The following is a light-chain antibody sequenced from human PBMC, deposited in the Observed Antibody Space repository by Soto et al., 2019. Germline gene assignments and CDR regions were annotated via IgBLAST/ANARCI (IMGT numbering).Light chain of an antibody. V-gene: IGKV3-20*01. Sequence: EIVLTQSPGTLSLSPGERATLCCRASQSFTSNYLAWYQQKSGQAPRLLIYGASNRATGIPDRFSGSGSGTDFTLTISRLEPEDFAVYYCHQYDTSRTFGQGTKVDIK. CDR3: HQYDTSRT. CDR1: QSFTSNY. CDR2: GAS. J-gene: IGKJ1*01.